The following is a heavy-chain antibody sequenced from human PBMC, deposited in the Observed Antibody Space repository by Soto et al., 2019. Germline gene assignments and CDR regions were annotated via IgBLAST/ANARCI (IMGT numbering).Heavy chain of an antibody. CDR1: GYTFTNYD. V-gene: IGHV1-8*01. Sequence: QVQLVQSGAEVKKPGASVKVSCKTSGYTFTNYDINWVRQAPGQGLEWMGWMGSNSGNTGFAPKFQGRVTLTRNTSIATAYMELSSLRSEDTAVYYCAGGMSDGFGDGSWGQGTLVTVSS. CDR3: AGGMSDGFGDGS. D-gene: IGHD3-10*01. J-gene: IGHJ5*02. CDR2: MGSNSGNT.